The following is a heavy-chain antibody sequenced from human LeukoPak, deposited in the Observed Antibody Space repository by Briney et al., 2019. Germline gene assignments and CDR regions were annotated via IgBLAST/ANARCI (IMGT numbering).Heavy chain of an antibody. V-gene: IGHV3-74*03. Sequence: GGSLRLSCAASGFTFSNYWIHWVRQAPGKGLVWVSRVDNAGSITTYADSVKGRFTISRDNSKNTLYLQMNSLRAEDTAVYYCAKDRDYDFWSGPSWGQGTLVTVSS. J-gene: IGHJ5*02. CDR1: GFTFSNYW. D-gene: IGHD3-3*01. CDR2: VDNAGSIT. CDR3: AKDRDYDFWSGPS.